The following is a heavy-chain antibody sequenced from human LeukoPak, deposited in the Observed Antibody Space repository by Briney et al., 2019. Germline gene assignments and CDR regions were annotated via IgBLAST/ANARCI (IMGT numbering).Heavy chain of an antibody. V-gene: IGHV3-23*01. J-gene: IGHJ4*02. Sequence: GGSLRPSCAASGLTFSSYAMTGVRQAPGRGLEWVSAISGSGGSTYYADSVKGRFTISRDNSKNTLYLEMNSLRVEDTAVYYCATLSGGSCSTTNCYAAYWGQGTLVTVSS. CDR1: GLTFSSYA. CDR3: ATLSGGSCSTTNCYAAY. CDR2: ISGSGGST. D-gene: IGHD2-2*01.